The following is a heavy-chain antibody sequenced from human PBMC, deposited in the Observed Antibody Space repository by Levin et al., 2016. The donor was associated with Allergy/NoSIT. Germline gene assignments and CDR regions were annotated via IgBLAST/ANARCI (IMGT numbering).Heavy chain of an antibody. J-gene: IGHJ4*02. CDR3: ARILHYYGSGETDY. Sequence: SVKVSCKASGGTFSSYAISWVRQAPGQGLEWMGRIIPILGIANYAQKFQGRVTITADESTSTAYMELSSLRSEDTAVYYCARILHYYGSGETDYWGQGTLVTVSS. D-gene: IGHD3-10*01. V-gene: IGHV1-69*04. CDR2: IIPILGIA. CDR1: GGTFSSYA.